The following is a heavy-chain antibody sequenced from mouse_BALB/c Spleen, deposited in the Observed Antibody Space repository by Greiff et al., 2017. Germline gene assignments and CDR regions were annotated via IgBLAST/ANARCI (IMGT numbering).Heavy chain of an antibody. V-gene: IGHV5-6-3*01. Sequence: DVMLVESGGGLVQPGGSLKLSCAASGFTFSSYGMSWVRQTPDKRLELVATINSNGGSTYYPDSVKGRFTISRDNAKNTLYLQMSSLKSEDTAMYYCARDRGYSYYYAMDYWGQGTSVTVSS. D-gene: IGHD2-3*01. CDR1: GFTFSSYG. J-gene: IGHJ4*01. CDR3: ARDRGYSYYYAMDY. CDR2: INSNGGST.